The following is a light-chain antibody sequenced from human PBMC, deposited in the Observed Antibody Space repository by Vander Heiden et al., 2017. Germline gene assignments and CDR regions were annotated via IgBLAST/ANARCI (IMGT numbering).Light chain of an antibody. Sequence: DVVLTQTPLSSPVTLGQPASILCRSTQSLEHSDGSTYLSWLHQRPGQPPRLLIYEISKRFSGVPDRFSGSGAGTDFTLKISRVEAEDVGIYYCRQAKQFPYTFGQGTMLDIK. CDR3: RQAKQFPYT. CDR2: EIS. CDR1: QSLEHSDGSTY. J-gene: IGKJ2*01. V-gene: IGKV2-24*01.